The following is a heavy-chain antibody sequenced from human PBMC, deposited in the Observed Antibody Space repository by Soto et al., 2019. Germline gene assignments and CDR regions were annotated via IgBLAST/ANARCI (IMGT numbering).Heavy chain of an antibody. Sequence: ESGGGLVKPGGSLRLSCAASGFTFSSYSMNWVRQAPGKGLEWVSSISSSSSYIYYADSVKGRFTISRDNAKNSLYLQMNSLRAEDTAVYYCARDGYCSGGSCYSDYWGQGTLVTVSS. CDR3: ARDGYCSGGSCYSDY. V-gene: IGHV3-21*01. J-gene: IGHJ4*02. CDR1: GFTFSSYS. D-gene: IGHD2-15*01. CDR2: ISSSSSYI.